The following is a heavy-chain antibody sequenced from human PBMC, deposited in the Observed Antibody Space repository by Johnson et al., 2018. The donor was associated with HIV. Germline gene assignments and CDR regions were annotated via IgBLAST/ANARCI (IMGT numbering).Heavy chain of an antibody. CDR1: GFTLSSYA. Sequence: QVQLVESGGGVVQPGRSLRLSCTASGFTLSSYAMHWVRQAPGKGLEWVAVISNDGSDKYYADSVKGRFTISRDNSKNTLYLQMNSLRAEDTTVYYCTTDGWELPYAFDIWGQGTMVTVSS. CDR3: TTDGWELPYAFDI. D-gene: IGHD1-26*01. CDR2: ISNDGSDK. V-gene: IGHV3-30-3*01. J-gene: IGHJ3*02.